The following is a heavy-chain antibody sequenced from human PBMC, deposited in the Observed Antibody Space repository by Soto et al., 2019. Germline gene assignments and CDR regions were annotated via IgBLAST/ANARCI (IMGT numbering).Heavy chain of an antibody. D-gene: IGHD4-17*01. Sequence: QVLLVESGGGVVQPGRSLRLSCAASGFTFISFGMHWVRQAPGKGLEWVAVISDDGSTKHYADSVKGRFTISRDNSKKTLYLQMNSLGPEDTAVYYCAKGRWGDFGDMNLPGYGGQGTLVTASS. CDR3: AKGRWGDFGDMNLPGY. J-gene: IGHJ4*02. CDR1: GFTFISFG. CDR2: ISDDGSTK. V-gene: IGHV3-30*18.